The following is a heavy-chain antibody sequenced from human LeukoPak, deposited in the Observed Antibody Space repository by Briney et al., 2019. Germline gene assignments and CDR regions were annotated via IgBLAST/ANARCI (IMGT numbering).Heavy chain of an antibody. CDR1: GGSISSSSYY. Sequence: SETLSLTCTVSGGSISSSSYYWGWIRQPPGKGLEWIGSIYYSGSTYYNPSLKSRVTISVDTSKNQFSLKLSSVTAADTAVYYCVRDLRFWSGYYYGMDVWGQGTTVTVSS. CDR3: VRDLRFWSGYYYGMDV. CDR2: IYYSGST. J-gene: IGHJ6*02. D-gene: IGHD3-3*01. V-gene: IGHV4-39*07.